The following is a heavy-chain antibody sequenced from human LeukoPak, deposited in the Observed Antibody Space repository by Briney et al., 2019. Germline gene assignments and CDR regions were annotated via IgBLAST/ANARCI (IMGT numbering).Heavy chain of an antibody. CDR2: IYYSGST. CDR3: ARHKSHDAFDI. V-gene: IGHV4-39*01. J-gene: IGHJ3*02. Sequence: GTLRLSCAASGFTFSSYGMSWVRQAPGKGLEWIGSIYYSGSTYYNPSLKSRVTISVDTSKNQFSLKLSSVTAADTAVYYCARHKSHDAFDIWGQGTMVTVSS. CDR1: GFTFSSYG.